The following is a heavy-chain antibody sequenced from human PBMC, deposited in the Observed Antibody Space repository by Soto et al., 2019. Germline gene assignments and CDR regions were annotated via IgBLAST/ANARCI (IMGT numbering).Heavy chain of an antibody. V-gene: IGHV3-23*01. CDR1: GFTFSDYA. Sequence: EVQLLESGGGLVPTGGSLRLSCAASGFTFSDYAMNWVRQAPGKGLEWVSSMSGSGGAIYYADSVKGRFTISRDNSKSTLYMEMNRLRAEDTAVYYCAKLQGGVVLFYGMDVWGQGTTVTVSS. CDR3: AKLQGGVVLFYGMDV. J-gene: IGHJ6*02. D-gene: IGHD3-3*01. CDR2: MSGSGGAI.